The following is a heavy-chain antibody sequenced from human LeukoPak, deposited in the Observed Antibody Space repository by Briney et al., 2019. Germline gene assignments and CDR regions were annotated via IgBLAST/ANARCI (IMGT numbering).Heavy chain of an antibody. D-gene: IGHD3-10*01. CDR3: AREGLDSGSHFSAWFDP. CDR2: VSYDRITK. V-gene: IGHV3-30*03. CDR1: GFTFSSYW. J-gene: IGHJ5*02. Sequence: GGSLRLSCAGSGFTFSSYWMHWVRQAPGKGLEWVAVVSYDRITKYYADSVKGRFSISRDNSKNTLSLEMNSLRSEDTAVYYCAREGLDSGSHFSAWFDPWGQGTLVTVSS.